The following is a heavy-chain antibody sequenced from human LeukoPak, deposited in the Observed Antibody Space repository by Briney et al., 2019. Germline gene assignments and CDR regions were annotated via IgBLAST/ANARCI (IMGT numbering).Heavy chain of an antibody. J-gene: IGHJ6*02. V-gene: IGHV4-34*01. CDR3: ARGQVRGADHVYYYYYYGMDV. CDR2: INHSGST. Sequence: SETLSLTCAVYGGSFSGYYWSWIRQPPGKGLEWIGEINHSGSTNYNPSLKSRVTISVDTSKNQFSLKLSSVTAADTAVYYCARGQVRGADHVYYYYYYGMDVWGQGTTVTGSS. CDR1: GGSFSGYY. D-gene: IGHD3-10*01.